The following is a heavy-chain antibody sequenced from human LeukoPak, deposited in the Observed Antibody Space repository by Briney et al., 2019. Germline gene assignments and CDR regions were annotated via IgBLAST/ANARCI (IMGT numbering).Heavy chain of an antibody. CDR1: GYTFTGYY. Sequence: ASVKVSCKASGYTFTGYYMHWVRQAPGQGLEWMGWINPNSGGTNYAQNFQGRVTMTRDTSISTAYMELSRLRSDDTAVYYCARDSGSYTAKFDCWGQGTLVTVSS. CDR3: ARDSGSYTAKFDC. D-gene: IGHD1-26*01. J-gene: IGHJ4*02. CDR2: INPNSGGT. V-gene: IGHV1-2*02.